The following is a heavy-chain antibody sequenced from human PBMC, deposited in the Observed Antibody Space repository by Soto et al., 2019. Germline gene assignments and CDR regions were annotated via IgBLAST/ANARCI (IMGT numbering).Heavy chain of an antibody. CDR2: ISAYNGNT. D-gene: IGHD2-2*02. Sequence: ASVKVSCKASGYTFTSYGISWVRQAPGQGLEWMGWISAYNGNTNYAQKLQGRVTMTTDTSTSTAYMELRSLRSDDTAVYYCARDCSSTSCYIYSSYGMDVWGPATTVTVSS. CDR1: GYTFTSYG. CDR3: ARDCSSTSCYIYSSYGMDV. V-gene: IGHV1-18*01. J-gene: IGHJ6*02.